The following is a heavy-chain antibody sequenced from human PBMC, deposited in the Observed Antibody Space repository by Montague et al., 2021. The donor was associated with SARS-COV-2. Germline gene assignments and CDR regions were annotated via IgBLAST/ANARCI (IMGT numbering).Heavy chain of an antibody. V-gene: IGHV1-18*01. CDR2: ISAYNGNA. CDR3: ARGFDYGDYPDAFDI. J-gene: IGHJ3*02. CDR1: GYTFTSYG. Sequence: SVKVSCKASGYTFTSYGISWVRQAPGQGLEWMGWISAYNGNANYAQKLQGRVTMTTDTSTSTAYMELRSLRSDDTAVYYCARGFDYGDYPDAFDIWGQGTMVTVSS. D-gene: IGHD4-17*01.